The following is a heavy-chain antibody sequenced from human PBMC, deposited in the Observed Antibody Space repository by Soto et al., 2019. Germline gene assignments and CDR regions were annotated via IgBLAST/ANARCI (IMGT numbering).Heavy chain of an antibody. D-gene: IGHD2-15*01. CDR2: IIPILGIA. V-gene: IGHV1-69*02. Sequence: QVQLVQSGAEVKKPGSSVKVSCKASGGTFSSYTISWVRQAPGQGLEWMGRIIPILGIANYAQKFQGRVTSTADKSTSTAYMELSSLRAEDTAVYYCARSIGYCSGGSCSYFDYWGQGTLVTVSS. J-gene: IGHJ4*02. CDR1: GGTFSSYT. CDR3: ARSIGYCSGGSCSYFDY.